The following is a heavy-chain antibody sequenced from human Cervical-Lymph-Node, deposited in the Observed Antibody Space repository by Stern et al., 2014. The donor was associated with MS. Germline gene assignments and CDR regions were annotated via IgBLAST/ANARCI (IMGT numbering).Heavy chain of an antibody. CDR1: GFTFSSYG. D-gene: IGHD5-18*01. V-gene: IGHV3-33*01. CDR2: IWYDGSNK. Sequence: VHLVESGGGVVQPGRSLRLSCAASGFTFSSYGMHWVRQAPGKGLEWVAVIWYDGSNKYYVDSVKGRFTISRDNSKNTLYLQMNSLRAEDTAVYYCARGYSFGYDGPDYWGQGTLVTVSS. CDR3: ARGYSFGYDGPDY. J-gene: IGHJ4*02.